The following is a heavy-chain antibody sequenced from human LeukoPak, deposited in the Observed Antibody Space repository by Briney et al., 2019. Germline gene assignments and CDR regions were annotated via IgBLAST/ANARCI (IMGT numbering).Heavy chain of an antibody. V-gene: IGHV3-48*03. J-gene: IGHJ4*02. Sequence: GGSLKLSCAASGFTFSNYEMNWVRQAPGKGLEWVSYISSGGNSIYYADSVKGRYTISRDNAKNSLYLQMSSLRAEDTAVYYCARDRGREGYISHFDYWGQGTLVTVSS. D-gene: IGHD5-24*01. CDR3: ARDRGREGYISHFDY. CDR2: ISSGGNSI. CDR1: GFTFSNYE.